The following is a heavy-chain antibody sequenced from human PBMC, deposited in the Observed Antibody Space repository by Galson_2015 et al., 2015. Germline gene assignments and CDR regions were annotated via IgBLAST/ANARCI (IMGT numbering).Heavy chain of an antibody. CDR1: GFTFSSYS. CDR3: ARDPRQQLVQAEYFQH. Sequence: SLRLSCAASGFTFSSYSMSWVRQAPGKGLEWVSYISSSSSTIYYADSVKGRFTISRDNAKNSLYLQMNSLRDEDTAVYYCARDPRQQLVQAEYFQHWGQGTLVTVSS. CDR2: ISSSSSTI. D-gene: IGHD6-13*01. J-gene: IGHJ1*01. V-gene: IGHV3-48*02.